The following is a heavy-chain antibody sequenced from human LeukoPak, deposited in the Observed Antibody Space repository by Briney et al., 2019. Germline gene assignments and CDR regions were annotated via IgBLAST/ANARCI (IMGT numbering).Heavy chain of an antibody. J-gene: IGHJ4*02. CDR2: ICGSGDST. CDR3: AKTRPLDSSSWSHGDH. D-gene: IGHD6-13*01. V-gene: IGHV3-23*01. Sequence: GGSLRLSCAASGFTFSSYAMSWVRQAPGKGLEWVSAICGSGDSTYYGDSVKGRFTISRDNSKNTLYLQMNSLRAEDTAVYYCAKTRPLDSSSWSHGDHWGQGTLVTVSS. CDR1: GFTFSSYA.